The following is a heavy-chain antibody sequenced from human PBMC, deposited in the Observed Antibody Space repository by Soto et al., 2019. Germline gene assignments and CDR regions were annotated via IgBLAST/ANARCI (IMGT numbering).Heavy chain of an antibody. D-gene: IGHD2-21*02. CDR2: INHSGST. CDR3: AGLAVVVTAIDY. CDR1: GGSFSGYY. J-gene: IGHJ4*02. Sequence: SETLSLTCAVYGGSFSGYYWSWIRQPPGKGLEWIGEINHSGSTNYNPSLKSRVTISVDTSKNQFSLKLSSVTAADTAVYYCAGLAVVVTAIDYWGQGTLVTVS. V-gene: IGHV4-34*01.